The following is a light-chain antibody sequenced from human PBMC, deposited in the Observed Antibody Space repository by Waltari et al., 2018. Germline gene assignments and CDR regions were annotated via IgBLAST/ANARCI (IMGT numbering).Light chain of an antibody. Sequence: EIVLTQSPATLSLSPGERATLSCRASQSVRTYLAWYQHRPGQAPRLRIYDASNRATGVPARFSGSGSGTDFTLTISGLQPEDFAVYYCQERSNWPGGAFGGGTKVEIK. V-gene: IGKV3-11*01. J-gene: IGKJ4*01. CDR2: DAS. CDR1: QSVRTY. CDR3: QERSNWPGGA.